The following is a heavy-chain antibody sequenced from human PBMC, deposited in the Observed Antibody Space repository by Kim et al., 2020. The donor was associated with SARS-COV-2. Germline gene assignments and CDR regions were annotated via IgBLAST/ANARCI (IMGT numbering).Heavy chain of an antibody. CDR3: TRAHYYDSSGSGTK. CDR1: GFTVSNTY. D-gene: IGHD3-22*01. V-gene: IGHV3-66*02. Sequence: GGSLRLSCAASGFTVSNTYMNWVRQAPGKGLEWISVIYSGGGTYYADSVQGRFTISRDNSKNTLYLQMNSLRAEDAAMYYCTRAHYYDSSGSGTKWGQGTLVTVSS. J-gene: IGHJ4*02. CDR2: IYSGGGT.